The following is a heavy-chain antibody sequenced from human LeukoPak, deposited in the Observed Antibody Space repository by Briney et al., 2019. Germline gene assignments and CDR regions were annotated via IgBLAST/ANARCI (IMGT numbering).Heavy chain of an antibody. CDR2: ISSSSSYI. D-gene: IGHD4-17*01. V-gene: IGHV3-21*01. CDR3: ARGSTTVTTGDY. CDR1: GFTFSSCS. J-gene: IGHJ4*02. Sequence: AGGSLRLSCAASGFTFSSCSMNWVRQAPGKGLEWVSSISSSSSYIYYADSVKGRFTISRDNAKNSLYLQMNSLRAEDTAVYYCARGSTTVTTGDYWGQGTLVTVSS.